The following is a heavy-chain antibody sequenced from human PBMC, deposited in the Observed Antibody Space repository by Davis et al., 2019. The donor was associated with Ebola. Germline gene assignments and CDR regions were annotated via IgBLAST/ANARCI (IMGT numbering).Heavy chain of an antibody. Sequence: MPSETLSLTCTVSGGSISSYYWSWIRQPPGKGLEWIGYIYYSGSTNYNPSLKSRVTISVDTSKNHFSLKLSSVTAADTAVYYCAREGDGAWGYWGQGTLVTVSS. V-gene: IGHV4-59*01. CDR2: IYYSGST. CDR3: AREGDGAWGY. J-gene: IGHJ4*02. D-gene: IGHD2-8*01. CDR1: GGSISSYY.